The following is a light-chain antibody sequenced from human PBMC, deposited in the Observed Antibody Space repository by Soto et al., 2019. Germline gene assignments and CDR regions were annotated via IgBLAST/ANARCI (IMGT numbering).Light chain of an antibody. CDR1: QSIGSW. CDR2: KAS. Sequence: DIQMTQSPSILSASVGDRVTITCRASQSIGSWLAWHQQKPGKAPKILIYKASSLESGVPSSFSGRGSGTVFTPPFRSLQPAAFATYYCQQYNVYPYPFGGGTKREIK. V-gene: IGKV1-5*03. CDR3: QQYNVYPYP. J-gene: IGKJ2*01.